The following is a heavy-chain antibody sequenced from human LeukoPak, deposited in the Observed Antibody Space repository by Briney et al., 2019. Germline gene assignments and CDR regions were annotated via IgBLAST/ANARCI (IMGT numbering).Heavy chain of an antibody. V-gene: IGHV3-23*01. D-gene: IGHD2-21*02. CDR3: AKSKLAYCGGDCYSGFDY. CDR1: GFTFSSYA. J-gene: IGHJ4*02. CDR2: ISGSGGST. Sequence: PGGSLRLSSAASGFTFSSYAMSWVRQAPGKWREWVSAISGSGGSTYYADSVKGRFTISRDNSKNTLYLQMNSLRAEDRAVYYCAKSKLAYCGGDCYSGFDYWGQGTLVTVSS.